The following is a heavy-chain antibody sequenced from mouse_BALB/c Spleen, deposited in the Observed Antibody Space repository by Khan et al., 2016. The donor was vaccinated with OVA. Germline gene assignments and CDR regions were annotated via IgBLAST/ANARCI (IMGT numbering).Heavy chain of an antibody. V-gene: IGHV5-6*01. CDR1: GFTFSTYG. CDR2: VSTGGHYT. Sequence: EVKVVESGGDVVKPGGSLKLSCAASGFTFSTYGMSWVRQTPDKRLEWVATVSTGGHYTYYPDTVKGRFTISRDNAKNTLYLQISSLKSEDTAMFYCARLAYYYDSEGFAYWGQGTLVTVSA. CDR3: ARLAYYYDSEGFAY. J-gene: IGHJ3*01. D-gene: IGHD1-1*01.